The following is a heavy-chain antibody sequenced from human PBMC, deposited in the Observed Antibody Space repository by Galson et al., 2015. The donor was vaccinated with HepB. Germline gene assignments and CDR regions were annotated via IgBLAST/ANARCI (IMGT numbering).Heavy chain of an antibody. Sequence: SLRLSCAPSGFTFSDYYMSWIRQAPGKGLEWVSYITGSGTTIYYADSVKGRFTISRDNAKNSLYLQMDGLRGEDTAIYYCARGGAVDAQTRSYFDYWGQGTLVTVSS. V-gene: IGHV3-11*01. CDR1: GFTFSDYY. CDR2: ITGSGTTI. CDR3: ARGGAVDAQTRSYFDY. D-gene: IGHD2-2*01. J-gene: IGHJ4*02.